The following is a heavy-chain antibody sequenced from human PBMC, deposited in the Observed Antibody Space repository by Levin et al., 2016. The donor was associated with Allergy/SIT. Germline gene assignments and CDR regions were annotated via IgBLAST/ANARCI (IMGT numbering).Heavy chain of an antibody. D-gene: IGHD6-19*01. Sequence: WIRQPPGKGLEWVSGISGSGGSTFYADSVKGRFTVSRDNSKNTLYLQMNSLRAEDTAVYYCAKGAVAGLSIPYHLDYWGQGTLVTVSS. J-gene: IGHJ4*02. CDR2: ISGSGGST. V-gene: IGHV3-23*01. CDR3: AKGAVAGLSIPYHLDY.